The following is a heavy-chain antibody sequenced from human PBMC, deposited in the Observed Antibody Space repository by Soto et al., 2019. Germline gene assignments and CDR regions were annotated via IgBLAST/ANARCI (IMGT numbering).Heavy chain of an antibody. Sequence: GGSLRLSCAASGFTFSSYAMHWVRQAPGKGLEWVAVISYDGSNKYYADSVKGRFNISRDNSKNTLYLQMNSLRAEDTAVYYCARDSSSSPSPDSFDIWGQGTMVTVSS. CDR2: ISYDGSNK. D-gene: IGHD6-6*01. J-gene: IGHJ3*02. V-gene: IGHV3-30*04. CDR3: ARDSSSSPSPDSFDI. CDR1: GFTFSSYA.